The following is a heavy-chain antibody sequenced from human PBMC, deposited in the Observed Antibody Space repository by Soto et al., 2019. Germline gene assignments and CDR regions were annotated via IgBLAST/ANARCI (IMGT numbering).Heavy chain of an antibody. CDR1: GGFLSESY. J-gene: IGHJ5*02. CDR3: VRIRYQLPSSVLWLDP. D-gene: IGHD3-16*01. V-gene: IGHV4-34*01. Sequence: SETLSLTCAVYGGFLSESYWAWIRQPPGKGLEWIGEINHVGGTNYNPSLKSRVTMSVDTSQNQFSLRLISVTAADTAMYFCVRIRYQLPSSVLWLDPWGQGTPVTVSS. CDR2: INHVGGT.